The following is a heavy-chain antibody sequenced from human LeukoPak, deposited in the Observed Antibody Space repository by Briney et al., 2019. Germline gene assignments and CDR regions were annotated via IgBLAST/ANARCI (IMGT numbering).Heavy chain of an antibody. CDR2: INPNSGGT. V-gene: IGHV1-2*02. CDR3: ASYSMTTVTTVNY. J-gene: IGHJ4*02. Sequence: EASVKVSCKASGYTFTGYYMHWVRQAPGQGLEWMGWINPNSGGTNYAQKFQGRVTMTRDTSISTAYMELSRLRSDDTAVYYCASYSMTTVTTVNYWGQGTLVTVSS. D-gene: IGHD4-17*01. CDR1: GYTFTGYY.